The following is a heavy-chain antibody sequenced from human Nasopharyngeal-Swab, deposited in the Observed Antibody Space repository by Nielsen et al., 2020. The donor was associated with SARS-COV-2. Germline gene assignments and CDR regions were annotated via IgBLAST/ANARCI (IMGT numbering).Heavy chain of an antibody. J-gene: IGHJ4*02. D-gene: IGHD1-1*01. Sequence: GGSLRLSCAASGFTFSSYEMNWVRQAPGKGLEWVSYISSSGSTIYYADSVKGRFTISRDNAKNSLYLQMNSLRAEDTAVYYCAREGLNTGTFDYWGQGPLVTVSS. CDR2: ISSSGSTI. CDR3: AREGLNTGTFDY. V-gene: IGHV3-48*03. CDR1: GFTFSSYE.